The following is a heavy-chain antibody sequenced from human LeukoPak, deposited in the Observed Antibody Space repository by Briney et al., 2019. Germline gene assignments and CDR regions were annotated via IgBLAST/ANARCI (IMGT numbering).Heavy chain of an antibody. V-gene: IGHV4-34*01. CDR2: INHNGST. J-gene: IGHJ6*02. D-gene: IGHD5-24*01. CDR3: ARGGSQLKYYYYYGMDV. Sequence: SETLSLTCAVYGGSFSGYYWSWIRQPPGKGLEWIGEINHNGSTNYNPSLKSRVTISVDTSKNQFSLKLSSVTAADTAVYYCARGGSQLKYYYYYGMDVWGQGTTVTVSS. CDR1: GGSFSGYY.